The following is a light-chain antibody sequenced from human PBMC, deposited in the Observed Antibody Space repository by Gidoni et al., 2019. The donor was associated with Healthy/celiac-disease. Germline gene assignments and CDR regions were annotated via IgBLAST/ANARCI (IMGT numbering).Light chain of an antibody. J-gene: IGLJ2*01. V-gene: IGLV2-23*01. CDR2: EGS. CDR3: CSYAGSSTSLV. CDR1: SSDVGSYNL. Sequence: QSALTQPASESGSPGQSITISCTGTSSDVGSYNLVSWYQQHPGKAPKLMIYEGSKRPSGVSNRFSGSKSGNTASLTISGLQAEDEADYYCCSYAGSSTSLVFGGGTKLTVL.